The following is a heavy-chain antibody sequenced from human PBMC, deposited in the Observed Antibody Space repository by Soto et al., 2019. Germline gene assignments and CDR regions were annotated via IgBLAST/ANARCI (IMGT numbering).Heavy chain of an antibody. D-gene: IGHD3-9*01. Sequence: SETLSLTCTVSGGSISSGGYYWSWIRQHPGKGLEWIGYIYYSGSTYYNPSLKSRVTISVDTSKNQFSLKLSSVTAADTAVYYCASGRRYLDWLLYQPPHIDDWGQGTLVTVSS. CDR1: GGSISSGGYY. J-gene: IGHJ4*02. V-gene: IGHV4-31*03. CDR2: IYYSGST. CDR3: ASGRRYLDWLLYQPPHIDD.